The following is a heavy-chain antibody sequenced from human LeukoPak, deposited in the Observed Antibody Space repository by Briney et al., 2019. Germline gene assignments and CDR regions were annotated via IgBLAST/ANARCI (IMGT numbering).Heavy chain of an antibody. D-gene: IGHD6-19*01. CDR2: IYYSGST. CDR3: ARYEQWLAFDY. CDR1: GGSISSGDYY. Sequence: PSETLSLTCTVSGGSISSGDYYWSWIRQRPGKGLEWIGYIYYSGSTYYNPSLKSRVTISVDTSKNQFSLKLSSVTAADTAVYYCARYEQWLAFDYWGQGTLVTVPS. V-gene: IGHV4-30-4*01. J-gene: IGHJ4*02.